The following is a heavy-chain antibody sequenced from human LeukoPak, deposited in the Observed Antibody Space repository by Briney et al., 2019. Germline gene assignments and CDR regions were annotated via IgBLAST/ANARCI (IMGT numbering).Heavy chain of an antibody. CDR2: IYYSGST. CDR3: ARRYSPNWFDP. V-gene: IGHV4-59*01. D-gene: IGHD6-13*01. J-gene: IGHJ5*02. CDR1: GGSISSYY. Sequence: PSETLSLTCTASGGSISSYYWSWIRQPPGKGLEWIGYIYYSGSTNYNPSLKSRVTISVDTSKNQFSLKLSSVTAADTAVYYCARRYSPNWFDPWGQGTLVTVSS.